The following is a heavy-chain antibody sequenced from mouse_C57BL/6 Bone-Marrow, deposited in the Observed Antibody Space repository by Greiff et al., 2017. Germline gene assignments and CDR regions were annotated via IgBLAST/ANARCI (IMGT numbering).Heavy chain of an antibody. CDR2: IYPGSGST. CDR1: GYTFTSYW. CDR3: ARSYYSHCWYFDV. V-gene: IGHV1-55*01. J-gene: IGHJ1*03. Sequence: VQLQQPGAELVKPGASVKMSCKASGYTFTSYWLTWVKQRPGQGLEWIGDIYPGSGSTNYNAKFKSKATLTVDASSGTASMQHSSLTSEDSAVYYGARSYYSHCWYFDVWGTGNTVTVSS. D-gene: IGHD2-12*01.